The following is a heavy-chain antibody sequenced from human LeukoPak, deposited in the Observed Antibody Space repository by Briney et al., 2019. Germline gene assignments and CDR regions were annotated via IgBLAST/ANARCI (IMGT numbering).Heavy chain of an antibody. CDR3: ANTRRDGYNWKTPDDY. Sequence: PGGSLRLSCAASGFTFSSYAMSWVRQAPAKGLECVSAISGSGGSTYYADSVKGRFTISRDNSKNTLYLQMNSPRAEDTAVYYCANTRRDGYNWKTPDDYWGQGTLVTVSS. CDR2: ISGSGGST. D-gene: IGHD5-24*01. CDR1: GFTFSSYA. J-gene: IGHJ4*02. V-gene: IGHV3-23*01.